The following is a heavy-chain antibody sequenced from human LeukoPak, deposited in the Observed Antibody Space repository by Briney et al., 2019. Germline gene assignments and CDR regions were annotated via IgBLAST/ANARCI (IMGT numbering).Heavy chain of an antibody. J-gene: IGHJ4*02. V-gene: IGHV1-24*01. Sequence: ASVKVSCKVSGYTLTELSMHWVRQAPGKGLEWMGGFDPEDGETIYAQKFQGRVTMTEDTSTDTAYMELSSLRSEDTAVYYCATEGPLYGDYAANFDYWGQRTLVTVSS. CDR2: FDPEDGET. D-gene: IGHD4-17*01. CDR3: ATEGPLYGDYAANFDY. CDR1: GYTLTELS.